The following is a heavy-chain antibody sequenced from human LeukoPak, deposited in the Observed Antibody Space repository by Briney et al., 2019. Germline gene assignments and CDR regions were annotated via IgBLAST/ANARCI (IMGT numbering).Heavy chain of an antibody. Sequence: GGSLRLSCAASGFTFSSYSMNWVRQAPGKELEWVSYISSSSSTIYYADSVKGRFTISRDNAKNSLYLQMNSLRAEDTAVYYCARDLGFDGPSSTSRKDYYYYMDVWGKGTTVTVSS. D-gene: IGHD2-2*01. V-gene: IGHV3-48*04. J-gene: IGHJ6*03. CDR1: GFTFSSYS. CDR2: ISSSSSTI. CDR3: ARDLGFDGPSSTSRKDYYYYMDV.